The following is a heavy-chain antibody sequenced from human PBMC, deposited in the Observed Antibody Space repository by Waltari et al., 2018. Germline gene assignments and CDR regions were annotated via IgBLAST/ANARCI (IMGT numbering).Heavy chain of an antibody. CDR3: ARGYCSGGSCYFHYYYGMDV. V-gene: IGHV4-34*01. Sequence: QVQLQQWGAGLLKPSEPLSLTCAVYGGSFSGYYWSWIRQPPGTGLEWIGSIYYSGSTYYNPSLKSRVTISVDTSKNQFSLKLSSVTAADTAVYYCARGYCSGGSCYFHYYYGMDVWGQGTTVTVSS. CDR1: GGSFSGYY. CDR2: IYYSGST. D-gene: IGHD2-15*01. J-gene: IGHJ6*02.